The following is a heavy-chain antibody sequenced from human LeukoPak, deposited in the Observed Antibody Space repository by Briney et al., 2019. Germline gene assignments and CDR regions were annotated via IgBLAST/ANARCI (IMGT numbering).Heavy chain of an antibody. CDR3: AKDALKYSSSPDY. J-gene: IGHJ4*02. D-gene: IGHD6-6*01. V-gene: IGHV3-30*18. Sequence: GRSLRLSCAASGFTFSSYGMHWVRQAPGKGLEWVAVISYDGSNKYYADSVKGRFTISRDNSKNTLYLQMNSLRAEDTAVYYCAKDALKYSSSPDYWGQGTLVTASS. CDR1: GFTFSSYG. CDR2: ISYDGSNK.